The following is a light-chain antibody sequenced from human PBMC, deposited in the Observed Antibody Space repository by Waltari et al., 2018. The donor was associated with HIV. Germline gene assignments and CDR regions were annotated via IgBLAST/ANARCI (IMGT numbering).Light chain of an antibody. CDR3: QKYGSSPRT. CDR1: QRVSSSY. CDR2: GAS. Sequence: EIVLTQSPGTLSLSPGERATLACRASQRVSSSYLAWYQQKPGQAPRLLIYGASSRATGIPDRFSGSGSGTDVTLTISRLEPEDFAVYYCQKYGSSPRTFGQGTKVEIK. V-gene: IGKV3-20*01. J-gene: IGKJ1*01.